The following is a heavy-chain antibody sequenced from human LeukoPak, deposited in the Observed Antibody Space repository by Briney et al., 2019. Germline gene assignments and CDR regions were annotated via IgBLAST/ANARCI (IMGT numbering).Heavy chain of an antibody. Sequence: SETLSLTCTVSGGSISTSSYYWGWIRQPPGKGLEWIGSIYYSGSTYYNPSLKSRVTISVDTSKNQFSLKLSSVTAADTAVYYCARGWGFPKRFDYWGQGTLVTVSS. D-gene: IGHD3-16*01. J-gene: IGHJ4*02. V-gene: IGHV4-39*07. CDR2: IYYSGST. CDR3: ARGWGFPKRFDY. CDR1: GGSISTSSYY.